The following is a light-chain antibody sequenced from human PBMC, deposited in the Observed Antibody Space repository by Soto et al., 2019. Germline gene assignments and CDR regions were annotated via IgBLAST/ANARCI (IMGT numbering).Light chain of an antibody. V-gene: IGLV2-8*01. CDR2: EVT. CDR3: SSYAGSHNLV. Sequence: QSVLTQPPSASGSPGQSVTISCTGTSRDVGGYNYVSWYQHHPGKAPKFISYEVTKRPSGVPDRFPGSKSGSTASLTVSGLQAEDEADYYCSSYAGSHNLVFGGGTKLTVL. J-gene: IGLJ3*02. CDR1: SRDVGGYNY.